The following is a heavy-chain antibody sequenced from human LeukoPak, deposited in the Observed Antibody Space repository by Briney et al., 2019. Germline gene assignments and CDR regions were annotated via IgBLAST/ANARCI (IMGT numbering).Heavy chain of an antibody. V-gene: IGHV3-30*04. CDR2: ISYDGSDK. J-gene: IGHJ4*02. CDR1: GFTFSSYA. Sequence: GGSLRLSCAASGFTFSSYAMYWVRQAPGKGLEWVAVISYDGSDKFYADSVKGRFTISRDNSKNTLYLQMNTLRPEDTAFYYCAKGRGRDGQNLFDYWGQGTLVIVSS. CDR3: AKGRGRDGQNLFDY. D-gene: IGHD5-24*01.